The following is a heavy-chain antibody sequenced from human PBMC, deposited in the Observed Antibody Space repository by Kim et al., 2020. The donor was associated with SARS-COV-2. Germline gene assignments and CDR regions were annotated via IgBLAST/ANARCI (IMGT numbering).Heavy chain of an antibody. D-gene: IGHD4-17*01. Sequence: ASVKVSCTASGYTFSSYDINWVRQATGQGPEWMGWMNPNSGRTGYSQKFQGRVTMNSNTSINTAYMELSSLRSEDTAVYYCARGRSRLRRISWVDPWGQGTLVTVSS. CDR3: ARGRSRLRRISWVDP. J-gene: IGHJ5*02. CDR2: MNPNSGRT. V-gene: IGHV1-8*01. CDR1: GYTFSSYD.